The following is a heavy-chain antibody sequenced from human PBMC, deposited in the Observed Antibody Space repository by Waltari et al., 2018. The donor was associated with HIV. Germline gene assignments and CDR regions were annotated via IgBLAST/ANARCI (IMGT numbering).Heavy chain of an antibody. J-gene: IGHJ4*02. CDR1: GGSLSSSCYY. Sequence: QLQLQESGPGLVKPSETLSLTCPVSGGSLSSSCYYWGWIRQPPGKGLDWIGSIYYSGSTYYNPSLKSRVTISVDTSKNQFSLKLSSVTAADTAVYYCARVSYGSGGLDYWGQGTLVTVSS. D-gene: IGHD3-10*01. CDR3: ARVSYGSGGLDY. V-gene: IGHV4-39*07. CDR2: IYYSGST.